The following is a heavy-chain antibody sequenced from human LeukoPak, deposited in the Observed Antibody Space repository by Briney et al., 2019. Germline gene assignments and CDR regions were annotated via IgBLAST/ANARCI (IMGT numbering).Heavy chain of an antibody. CDR3: AKSGEGHCSSTSCYIDY. D-gene: IGHD2-2*01. Sequence: GGSLRLSCAASGFTFSSYAMSWIRQAPGKGLEWVSAISGSGGSTYYADSVKGRFTISRDNSKNTLYLQMNSLRAEDTAVYYCAKSGEGHCSSTSCYIDYWGQGTLVTVSS. V-gene: IGHV3-23*01. CDR1: GFTFSSYA. CDR2: ISGSGGST. J-gene: IGHJ4*02.